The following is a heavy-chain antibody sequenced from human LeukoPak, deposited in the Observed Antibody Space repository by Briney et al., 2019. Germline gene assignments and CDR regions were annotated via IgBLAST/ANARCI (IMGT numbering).Heavy chain of an antibody. V-gene: IGHV3-7*03. Sequence: GGSLRLTCAVSGFTFSGFWMSWSRQAPGKGLEWVAGINSDGSEGYYADVVKGRFTISRDNAKNSLYLQINSLRAEDTAVYYCARSSYSSSSSVWGQGTMVTVSS. D-gene: IGHD6-6*01. CDR1: GFTFSGFW. CDR3: ARSSYSSSSSV. CDR2: INSDGSEG. J-gene: IGHJ3*01.